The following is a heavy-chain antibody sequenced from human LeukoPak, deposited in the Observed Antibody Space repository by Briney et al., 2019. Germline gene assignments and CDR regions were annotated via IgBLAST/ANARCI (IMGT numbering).Heavy chain of an antibody. CDR1: GFTFSDYY. V-gene: IGHV3-11*04. D-gene: IGHD6-6*01. CDR2: ISSSGSTV. CDR3: ARERGRSSSGAFDI. Sequence: GGSLRLSCAASGFTFSDYYMSWIRQAPGKGLEWVSYISSSGSTVYYADSVKGRFTISRDNAKNSLYLQMNSLRAEDTAVYYCARERGRSSSGAFDIWGQGTMVTVSS. J-gene: IGHJ3*02.